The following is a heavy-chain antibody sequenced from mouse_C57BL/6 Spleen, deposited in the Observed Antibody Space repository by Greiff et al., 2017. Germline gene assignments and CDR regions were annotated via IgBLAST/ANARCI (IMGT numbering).Heavy chain of an antibody. J-gene: IGHJ1*03. CDR3: ARASITTVPDWYFGG. CDR2: INPNNGGT. V-gene: IGHV1-26*01. Sequence: VQLQQSGPELVKPGASVKISCKASGYTFTDYYMNWVKPSHGKSLEWIGAINPNNGGTSYNQQVKGKATLTVEKSSSTAYMEQRSLTSEDSTVYYCARASITTVPDWYFGGWGTGTTVTVSS. CDR1: GYTFTDYY. D-gene: IGHD1-1*01.